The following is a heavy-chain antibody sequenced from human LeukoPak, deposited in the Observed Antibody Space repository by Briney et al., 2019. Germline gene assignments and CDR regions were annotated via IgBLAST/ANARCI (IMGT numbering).Heavy chain of an antibody. D-gene: IGHD2-2*01. CDR2: IYYSGTT. CDR1: GGSISRSSYY. J-gene: IGHJ5*02. CDR3: ATNAGHCSSTSCSWFDP. V-gene: IGHV4-39*01. Sequence: KPSETLSLTCTVSGGSISRSSYYWGWIRQPPGKGLEWIGSIYYSGTTYYNPSLKSRVTISVDTSKDQFSLRLSSVTAADTAVYYCATNAGHCSSTSCSWFDPWGQGTLVTVSS.